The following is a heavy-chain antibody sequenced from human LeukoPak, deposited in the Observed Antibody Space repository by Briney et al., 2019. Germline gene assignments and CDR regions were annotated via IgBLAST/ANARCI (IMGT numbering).Heavy chain of an antibody. Sequence: PSETLSLTCTVSGGSISSSSYYWGWIRQPPGKGLEWIGYIYYSGSTNYNPSLKSRVTISVDTSKNQFSLKLSSVTAADTAVYYCARQGLSSGYSLYFDYWGQGTLVTVSS. V-gene: IGHV4-61*05. CDR1: GGSISSSSYY. CDR2: IYYSGST. CDR3: ARQGLSSGYSLYFDY. D-gene: IGHD3-22*01. J-gene: IGHJ4*02.